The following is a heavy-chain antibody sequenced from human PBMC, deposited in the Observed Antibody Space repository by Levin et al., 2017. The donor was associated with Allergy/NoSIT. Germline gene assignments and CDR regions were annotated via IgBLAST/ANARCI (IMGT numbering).Heavy chain of an antibody. D-gene: IGHD3-16*01. V-gene: IGHV3-30*03. Sequence: HPGGSLRLSCAASGFTFSTHGMHWARQAPGKGLEWVAVISYDGNHEYHADSAKGRFTISRDNSKSTLYLQMNSPTPEDTAVYYCARDVGFTSGGVWDALVVWGQGTTVTVS. J-gene: IGHJ6*02. CDR2: ISYDGNHE. CDR3: ARDVGFTSGGVWDALVV. CDR1: GFTFSTHG.